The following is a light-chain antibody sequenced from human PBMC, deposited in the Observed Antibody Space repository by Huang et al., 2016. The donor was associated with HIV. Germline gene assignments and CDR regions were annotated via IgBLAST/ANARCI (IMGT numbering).Light chain of an antibody. V-gene: IGKV1-5*03. J-gene: IGKJ1*01. CDR3: QQYYNYSRS. CDR1: QNISRW. Sequence: DIKMTQSPSTMSAFVGDRVTITCRASQNISRWLAWYQQKPGKAPKLLIYKASNLESGVPSRFSGSGSGTEFTLTINSLQPDDFATFYCQQYYNYSRSFGQGTKVEI. CDR2: KAS.